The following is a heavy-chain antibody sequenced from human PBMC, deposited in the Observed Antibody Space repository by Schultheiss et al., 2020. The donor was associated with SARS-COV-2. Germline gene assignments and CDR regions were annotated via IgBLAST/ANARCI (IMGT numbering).Heavy chain of an antibody. V-gene: IGHV1-18*01. J-gene: IGHJ5*02. Sequence: ASVKVSCKASGYTFTSYGISWVRQAPGQGLEWMGWISAYNGNTNYAQKLQVRVTMTTDTSTSTAYMELRSLRSDDTAVYYCARVPLHNPGDYVYNWCDPWGQGALITVSS. CDR2: ISAYNGNT. D-gene: IGHD4-17*01. CDR1: GYTFTSYG. CDR3: ARVPLHNPGDYVYNWCDP.